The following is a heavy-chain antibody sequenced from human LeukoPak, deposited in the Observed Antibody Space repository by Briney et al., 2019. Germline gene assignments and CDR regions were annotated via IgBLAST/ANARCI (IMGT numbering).Heavy chain of an antibody. Sequence: SETLSLTCTVSGGSISSYYWSWIRQPAGKGLEWIGRIYTSGSTNYNPSLKSRVTISVDTSKNQFSLKLSSVTAADTAVYYCARDALYCSGGSCYLNWFDPWGQGTLVTVSS. J-gene: IGHJ5*02. CDR3: ARDALYCSGGSCYLNWFDP. CDR1: GGSISSYY. V-gene: IGHV4-4*07. D-gene: IGHD2-15*01. CDR2: IYTSGST.